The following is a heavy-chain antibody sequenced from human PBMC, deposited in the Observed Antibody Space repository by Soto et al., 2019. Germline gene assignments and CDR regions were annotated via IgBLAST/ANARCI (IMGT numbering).Heavy chain of an antibody. D-gene: IGHD2-21*02. Sequence: PSETLSLTCSVSGGSISSGDYYWTWIRQPPGKGLEWIGYISYSGSTFYNPSLKRRVTISVDTSKNQFSLKLSSVTAADTAVYYCARHPPEGDYYYYYGMDVWGQGTTVTVSS. V-gene: IGHV4-30-4*01. CDR1: GGSISSGDYY. CDR3: ARHPPEGDYYYYYGMDV. J-gene: IGHJ6*02. CDR2: ISYSGST.